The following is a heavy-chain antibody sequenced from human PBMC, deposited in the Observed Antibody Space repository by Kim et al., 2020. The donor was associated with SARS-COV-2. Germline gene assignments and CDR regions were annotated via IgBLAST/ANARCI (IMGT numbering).Heavy chain of an antibody. J-gene: IGHJ6*02. CDR1: GGSISRSSYY. CDR2: IYYSGST. D-gene: IGHD3-10*01. V-gene: IGHV4-39*01. CDR3: ATQSVLLWMGMDV. Sequence: SETLSLTCTVSGGSISRSSYYWGWIRQPPGKGLEWIGSIYYSGSTYYNPSLKSRVTISVDTSKNQFSLKLRSVTAADTAVYHCATQSVLLWMGMDVWGQGTPVTVAS.